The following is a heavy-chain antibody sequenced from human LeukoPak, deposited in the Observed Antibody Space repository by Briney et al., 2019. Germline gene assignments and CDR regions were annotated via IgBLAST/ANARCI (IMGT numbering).Heavy chain of an antibody. V-gene: IGHV1-18*01. Sequence: ASVTVSCKTSVYTFSNFGINWVRQAPGQGLEWMGWISGNNDNPNYGQKFQGRLTVTTDTSTSTAYMELRNLRFDDTAVYYCARDGTSTDDYWGQGTLVTVSS. CDR2: ISGNNDNP. D-gene: IGHD2-2*01. CDR3: ARDGTSTDDY. J-gene: IGHJ4*02. CDR1: VYTFSNFG.